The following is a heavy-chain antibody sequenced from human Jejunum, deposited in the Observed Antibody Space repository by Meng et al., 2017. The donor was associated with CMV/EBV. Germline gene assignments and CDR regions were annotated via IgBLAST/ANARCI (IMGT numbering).Heavy chain of an antibody. CDR2: IYWDDDK. J-gene: IGHJ4*02. D-gene: IGHD3-3*01. CDR1: FSLTTSGVG. CDR3: VHNIWRPSAPSYYFDY. Sequence: FSLTTSGVGVGWIRQPPGKALEWLALIYWDDDKRYRPSLKSRLTITKDTSKNQVVLTMTNIDPVDTATYYCVHNIWRPSAPSYYFDYWGQGTLVTVSS. V-gene: IGHV2-5*02.